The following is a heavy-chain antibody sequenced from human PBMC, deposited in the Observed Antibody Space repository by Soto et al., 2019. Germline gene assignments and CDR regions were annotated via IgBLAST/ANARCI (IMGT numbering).Heavy chain of an antibody. D-gene: IGHD2-15*01. CDR1: GGSFSGYY. V-gene: IGHV4-34*01. CDR3: ARGSVVAAHESYFDY. CDR2: INHSGST. J-gene: IGHJ4*02. Sequence: QVQLQQWGAGLLKPSETLSLTCAVYGGSFSGYYWSWIRQPPGKGLEWIGEINHSGSTNYNPSLKSRVTISVDTSKNQFSLKLSSVTAADTAVYYCARGSVVAAHESYFDYWGQGTLVTVSS.